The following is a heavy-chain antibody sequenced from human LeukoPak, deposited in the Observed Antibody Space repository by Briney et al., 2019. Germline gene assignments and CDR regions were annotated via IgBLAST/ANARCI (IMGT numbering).Heavy chain of an antibody. CDR2: IYYSGST. Sequence: SETLSLTCTVSGGSISSYYWSWIRQPPGKGLEWIGYIYYSGSTNYNPSLRSRVTISVDTSKNQFSLKLSSVTAADTAVYYCARAGYYYYGMDVWGQGTTVTVSS. V-gene: IGHV4-59*01. J-gene: IGHJ6*02. CDR3: ARAGYYYYGMDV. CDR1: GGSISSYY. D-gene: IGHD1-14*01.